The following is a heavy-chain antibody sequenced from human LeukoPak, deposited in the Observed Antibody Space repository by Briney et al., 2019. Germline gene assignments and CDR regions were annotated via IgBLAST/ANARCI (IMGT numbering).Heavy chain of an antibody. CDR1: GGSVSSYQ. D-gene: IGHD5-18*01. Sequence: TSETLSLTCTVSGGSVSSYQWSWIRQPPGKGLEWIGYIYYSGSTNYNPSLKSRVTISVDTSKNQFSLKLSSVTAADTAVYYCASGYSRDYFDYWGQGTLVTVSS. J-gene: IGHJ4*02. CDR3: ASGYSRDYFDY. V-gene: IGHV4-59*08. CDR2: IYYSGST.